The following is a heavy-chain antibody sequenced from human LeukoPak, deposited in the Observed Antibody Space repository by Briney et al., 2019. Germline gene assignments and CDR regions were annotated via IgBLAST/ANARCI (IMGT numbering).Heavy chain of an antibody. CDR1: GGSISSSSYY. J-gene: IGHJ5*02. CDR2: IYYSGST. Sequence: SETLSLTCTVSGGSISSSSYYWGWIRQPPGKGLEWIGSIYYSGSTYYNPSLKSRVTISVDTSKNQFSLKLSSVTAADTAVYYCARGRWGIAAAGSPSTKRNWFDPWGQGTLVTVSS. CDR3: ARGRWGIAAAGSPSTKRNWFDP. V-gene: IGHV4-39*07. D-gene: IGHD6-13*01.